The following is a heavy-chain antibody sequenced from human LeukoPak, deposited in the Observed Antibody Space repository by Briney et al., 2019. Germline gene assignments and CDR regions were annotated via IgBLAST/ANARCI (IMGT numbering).Heavy chain of an antibody. Sequence: GSLRLSCAASGFTFDDYGMSWVRQAPGKGLEWVSGINWNGGSTGYADSVKGRFTISRDNAKNSLYLQMNSLRAEDTALYYCARLKGLNYYYYYYMDVWGKGTTVTVSS. CDR2: INWNGGST. CDR1: GFTFDDYG. J-gene: IGHJ6*03. V-gene: IGHV3-20*04. CDR3: ARLKGLNYYYYYYMDV.